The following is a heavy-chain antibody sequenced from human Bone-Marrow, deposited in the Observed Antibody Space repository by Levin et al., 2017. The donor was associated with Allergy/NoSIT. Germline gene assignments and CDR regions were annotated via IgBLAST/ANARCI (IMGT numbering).Heavy chain of an antibody. CDR3: ATHQIRYLDF. CDR2: IYHSGDT. D-gene: IGHD3-9*01. Sequence: SETLSLSCTVSGGSITSRTYYWGWIRQPPGTGLEWIANIYHSGDTYYNPSLKSRVTMSIDASKNLFSLKLSSVTAADTAVYYCATHQIRYLDFWGQGTLVTVSS. CDR1: GGSITSRTYY. J-gene: IGHJ4*02. V-gene: IGHV4-39*01.